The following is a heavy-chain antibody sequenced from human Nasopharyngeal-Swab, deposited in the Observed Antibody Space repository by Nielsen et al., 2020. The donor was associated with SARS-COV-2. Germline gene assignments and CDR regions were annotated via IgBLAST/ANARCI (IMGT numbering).Heavy chain of an antibody. J-gene: IGHJ6*02. Sequence: SETLSLTCTVPGGSISSYYWSWIRQLPGKGLEWIGYIYYSGSTNYNPSLKSRVTISVDTSKNQFSLKLSSVTAADTAVYYCARSGSYYYGMDVWGQGTTVTVSS. CDR1: GGSISSYY. CDR3: ARSGSYYYGMDV. V-gene: IGHV4-59*01. CDR2: IYYSGST.